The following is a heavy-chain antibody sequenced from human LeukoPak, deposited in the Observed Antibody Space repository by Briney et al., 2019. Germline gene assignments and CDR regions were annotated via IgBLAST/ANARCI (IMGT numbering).Heavy chain of an antibody. D-gene: IGHD2-2*01. J-gene: IGHJ6*02. CDR3: ARGYCSSTSCYSVDERNYYYYGMDV. V-gene: IGHV1-69*13. CDR1: GGTFSSYA. CDR2: IIPIFGTA. Sequence: ASVNVSCKASGGTFSSYAISWVRQAPGQGLEWMGGIIPIFGTANYAQKFQGRVTITADESTSTAYMELSSLRSEDTAVYYCARGYCSSTSCYSVDERNYYYYGMDVWGQGTTVTVSS.